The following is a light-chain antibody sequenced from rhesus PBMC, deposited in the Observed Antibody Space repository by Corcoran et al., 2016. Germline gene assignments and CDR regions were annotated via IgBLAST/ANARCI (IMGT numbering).Light chain of an antibody. CDR2: DAY. J-gene: IGKJ4*01. CDR3: QQRNSYPLT. CDR1: QGISSY. V-gene: IGKV1-38*01. Sequence: DIQLTQSPSSLSASVGDRVTITCRASQGISSYLAWYQQKPGKAPKLLIYDAYNLQSGVPSRFSGSGSGTDFTLTISSLQPEDFAVYYCQQRNSYPLTFGGGTKVEIK.